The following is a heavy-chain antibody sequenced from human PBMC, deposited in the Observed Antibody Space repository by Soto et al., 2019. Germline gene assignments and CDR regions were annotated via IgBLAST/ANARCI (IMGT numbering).Heavy chain of an antibody. J-gene: IGHJ3*02. Sequence: QVQLQESGPGLVKPSGTLSLTCAASGGSISSSNWWSWVRQPPGKGLEWIGEIYHSGSTNYNPSLKSRVTISVDKSKHRFSLKLSSVTAADTAVYYCARVGHYYDFVWGSYRPQLGSFDIWGQGTMVTVSS. V-gene: IGHV4-4*02. CDR2: IYHSGST. CDR1: GGSISSSNW. D-gene: IGHD3-16*02. CDR3: ARVGHYYDFVWGSYRPQLGSFDI.